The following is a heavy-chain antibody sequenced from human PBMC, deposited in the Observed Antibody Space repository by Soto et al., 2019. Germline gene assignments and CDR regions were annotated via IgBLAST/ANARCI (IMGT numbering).Heavy chain of an antibody. CDR2: ISGNVGSTT. D-gene: IGHD6-19*01. CDR3: AKHRGFVAGPFDS. V-gene: IGHV3-23*01. J-gene: IGHJ4*02. Sequence: EVLLLEPGGGLAQPGGSLRLSCAVSGITFTNYAMGWVRQAPGKGLEWVSGISGNVGSTTHYADSVKGRFTISRDNSKNILFLQMNSLRAEDTAVYYCAKHRGFVAGPFDSWGQGTLVIVSS. CDR1: GITFTNYA.